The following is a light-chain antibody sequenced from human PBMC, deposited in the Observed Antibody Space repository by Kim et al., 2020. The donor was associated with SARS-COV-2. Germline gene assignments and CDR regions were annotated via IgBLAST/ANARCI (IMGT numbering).Light chain of an antibody. Sequence: EIVLTQSPGTLSLSPGERATLSCRASQSVYNSYLAWYQQKPGQAPRLLISGASSRAAGIPDRFNGSGSGTDFTLTISRLEAEDSAVYHCHQYGSSPQTFGQGTKV. CDR1: QSVYNSY. V-gene: IGKV3-20*01. CDR3: HQYGSSPQT. J-gene: IGKJ1*01. CDR2: GAS.